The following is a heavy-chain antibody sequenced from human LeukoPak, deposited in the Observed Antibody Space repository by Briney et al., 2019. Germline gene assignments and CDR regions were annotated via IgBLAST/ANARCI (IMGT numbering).Heavy chain of an antibody. J-gene: IGHJ4*02. V-gene: IGHV3-74*01. CDR3: AREQGYYSVPGY. D-gene: IGHD3-22*01. CDR2: IRNDGSST. CDR1: GFTFSSYW. Sequence: GGSLRLPCAASGFTFSSYWMHWVRQAPGKGPVWVARIRNDGSSTDYADSVKGRFTISRDNAKNTLYLQMNSLRAEDTAVYYCAREQGYYSVPGYWGQGTLVTVSS.